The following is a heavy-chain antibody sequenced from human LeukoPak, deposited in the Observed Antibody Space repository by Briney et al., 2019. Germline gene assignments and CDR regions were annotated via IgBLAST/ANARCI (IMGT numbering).Heavy chain of an antibody. D-gene: IGHD5-18*01. CDR2: IYYSGST. CDR3: ARVIHLDWYFDL. Sequence: PSETLSLTCTVSGGSISSYHWSWIRQPPGKGLEWIGYIYYSGSTNYNPSLKSRVTISVDTSKNQFSLKLSSVTAADTAVYYCARVIHLDWYFDLWGRGTLVTVSS. CDR1: GGSISSYH. V-gene: IGHV4-59*01. J-gene: IGHJ2*01.